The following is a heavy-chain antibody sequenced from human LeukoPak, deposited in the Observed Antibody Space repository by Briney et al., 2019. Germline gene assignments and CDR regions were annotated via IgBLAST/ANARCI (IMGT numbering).Heavy chain of an antibody. D-gene: IGHD6-19*01. CDR1: GFTFSSYW. J-gene: IGHJ5*02. CDR3: ARSGWSLANWFEP. CDR2: IDSDGNST. V-gene: IGHV3-74*01. Sequence: PGGSLRLSCAASGFTFSSYWMHWVRQAPGKGLVWVSRIDSDGNSTSYADSVKGRFTISRDNAKNTLYLQMNSLRAEDTAVYYCARSGWSLANWFEPWGQGTLVTVAS.